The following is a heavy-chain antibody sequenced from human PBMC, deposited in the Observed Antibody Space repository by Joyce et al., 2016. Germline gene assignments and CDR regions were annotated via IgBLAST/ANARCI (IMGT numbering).Heavy chain of an antibody. CDR3: ARDHAGSGSYSLYYFYYYYMDV. CDR1: GFTFNTYS. V-gene: IGHV3-21*01. D-gene: IGHD3-10*01. J-gene: IGHJ6*03. Sequence: EVQLVESGGGLVKPGGSLRLSCAASGFTFNTYSLNWVRQAPGKGLEWVSSSSSSGRCIFYADAVKGRFTISRDDAENSLYLQMNSLRVEDTAVYYCARDHAGSGSYSLYYFYYYYMDVWGKGTTVTVSS. CDR2: SSSSGRCI.